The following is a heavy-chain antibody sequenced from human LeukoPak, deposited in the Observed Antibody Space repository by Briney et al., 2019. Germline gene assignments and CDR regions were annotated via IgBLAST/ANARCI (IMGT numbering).Heavy chain of an antibody. J-gene: IGHJ4*02. D-gene: IGHD3-16*02. Sequence: SETLSLTCTVSGGSISSSSYYWGWIRQPPGKGLEWIGSIYYSGSTYYNPSLKSRVTISVDTSKNQFSLKLSSVTAADTAVYYCARHPSERPLVTDDGDYWGQGTLVTVSS. CDR2: IYYSGST. V-gene: IGHV4-39*01. CDR1: GGSISSSSYY. CDR3: ARHPSERPLVTDDGDY.